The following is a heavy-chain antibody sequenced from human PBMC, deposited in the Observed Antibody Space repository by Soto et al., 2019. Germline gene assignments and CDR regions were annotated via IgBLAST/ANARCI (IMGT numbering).Heavy chain of an antibody. CDR3: ARGGRATVVTTGYYYGMDV. Sequence: PSETLSLTCTVSGGSISSYYWSWIRQPPGKGLEWIGYIYYSGSTNYNPSLKSRVTISVDTSKNQFSLKLSSVTAADTAVYYCARGGRATVVTTGYYYGMDVWGQGNTVTVSS. J-gene: IGHJ6*02. V-gene: IGHV4-59*01. D-gene: IGHD4-17*01. CDR2: IYYSGST. CDR1: GGSISSYY.